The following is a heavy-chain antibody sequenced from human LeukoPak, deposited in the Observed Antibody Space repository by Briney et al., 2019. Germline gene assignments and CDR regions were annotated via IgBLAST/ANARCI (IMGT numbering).Heavy chain of an antibody. J-gene: IGHJ4*02. D-gene: IGHD3-10*01. Sequence: GGSLRLSCAASGFSFSTYAMTWVRQAPERGVGWVSHISGSGGNTYYADSVKGRFTVSRDNSKNTLYLQMNSLRAEDTAVYCCARDPAGSGPDFDYWGQGTLLTVSS. CDR3: ARDPAGSGPDFDY. CDR2: ISGSGGNT. CDR1: GFSFSTYA. V-gene: IGHV3-23*01.